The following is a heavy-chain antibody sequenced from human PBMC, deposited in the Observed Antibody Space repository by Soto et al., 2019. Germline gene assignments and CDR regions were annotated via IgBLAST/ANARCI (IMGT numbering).Heavy chain of an antibody. CDR2: ISAYNANT. D-gene: IGHD3-10*01. CDR1: GYTFTSYG. CDR3: ARKFRITMVRGACYGMDV. Sequence: ASVKVSCKASGYTFTSYGISWVRQAPGQGLEWMGWISAYNANTNYAQKLQGRVTMTTDTSTSTAYMELRSLRSDDTAVYYCARKFRITMVRGACYGMDVWGQGTTVTGSS. J-gene: IGHJ6*02. V-gene: IGHV1-18*01.